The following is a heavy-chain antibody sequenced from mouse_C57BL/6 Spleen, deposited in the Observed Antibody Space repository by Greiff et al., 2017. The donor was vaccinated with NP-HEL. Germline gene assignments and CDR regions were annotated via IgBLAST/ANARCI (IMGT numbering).Heavy chain of an antibody. Sequence: QVQLQQSGAELVRPGASVKLSCKASGYTFTDSYINWVKQRPGQGLEWIARFYPGSGNTYYNEKFKGKATLPAEKSSSTATMQLSSLTSEDSAVYFCARGLEYLNYWGQGTTLTVSS. CDR1: GYTFTDSY. CDR3: ARGLEYLNY. D-gene: IGHD5-1*01. J-gene: IGHJ2*01. CDR2: FYPGSGNT. V-gene: IGHV1-76*01.